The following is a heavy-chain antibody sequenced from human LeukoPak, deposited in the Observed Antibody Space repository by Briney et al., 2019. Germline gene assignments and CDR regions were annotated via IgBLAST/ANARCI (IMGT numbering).Heavy chain of an antibody. CDR3: ARHDEEDGYNAKTIDY. Sequence: SETLSLTCTVSGSSISGSNNYWGWVRQPPGKGLEWIGTIHSSGSTTYYSPSLKSRVTISVDTSKNQFSLNLSSVTAADTAVYYCARHDEEDGYNAKTIDYWGQGTLVTVSS. J-gene: IGHJ4*02. D-gene: IGHD5-24*01. V-gene: IGHV4-39*01. CDR2: IHSSGSTT. CDR1: GSSISGSNNY.